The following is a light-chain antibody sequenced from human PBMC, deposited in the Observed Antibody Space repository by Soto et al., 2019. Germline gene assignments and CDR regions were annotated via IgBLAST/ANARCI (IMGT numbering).Light chain of an antibody. CDR2: EGT. V-gene: IGLV2-18*02. CDR3: RSFTSNITWV. Sequence: QSALTQPPSASGSPGQSVTISCTGTSGHIGNYDRVSWYQQSPGTPPKLIIYEGTNRPSGVPGRFSASKSGNTASLTISGLQDEDEDYYYCRSFTSNITWVFGGGTKVTVL. CDR1: SGHIGNYDR. J-gene: IGLJ3*02.